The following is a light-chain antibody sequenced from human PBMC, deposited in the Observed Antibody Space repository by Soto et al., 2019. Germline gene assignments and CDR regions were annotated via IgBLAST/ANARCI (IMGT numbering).Light chain of an antibody. V-gene: IGLV2-14*01. J-gene: IGLJ2*01. CDR2: EVN. CDR3: SSWTSSTTQV. CDR1: SSDVGGYNF. Sequence: QSALTQPDSVSGSPGQSITISCTGTSSDVGGYNFVSWYQQHPGQAPKLMIFEVNTRPSGVSNRFSGSKSGNTASLNISGLQAEDEADYYCSSWTSSTTQVLGGGTKLTVL.